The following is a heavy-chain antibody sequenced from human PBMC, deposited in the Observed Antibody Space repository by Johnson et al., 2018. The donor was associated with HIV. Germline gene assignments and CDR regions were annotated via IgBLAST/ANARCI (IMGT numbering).Heavy chain of an antibody. CDR3: AKDIKRYCGGDCNDAFDI. Sequence: VQLVESGGGLVQPGGSLRLSCAASGFTFSSYAMRWVRQAPGKGLEWVSVISGSGGSTYYADSVKGRFTISRDNSKNTLYLQMNSLRAEDTAVYYCAKDIKRYCGGDCNDAFDIWGQGTMVTVSS. D-gene: IGHD2-21*02. V-gene: IGHV3-23*04. J-gene: IGHJ3*02. CDR1: GFTFSSYA. CDR2: ISGSGGST.